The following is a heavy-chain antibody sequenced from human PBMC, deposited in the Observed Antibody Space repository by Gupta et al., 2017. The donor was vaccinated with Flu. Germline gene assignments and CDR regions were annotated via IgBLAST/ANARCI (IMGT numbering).Heavy chain of an antibody. J-gene: IGHJ4*02. D-gene: IGHD6-19*01. CDR3: TRGGIAVSGPRVPDS. V-gene: IGHV6-1*01. CDR1: A. Sequence: AWNWIRQSPSRGLEWLGRTYYRSKWYYDYAVSVKSRIVINPDTSKNQVSLQLNSVTPEDTAVYYCTRGGIAVSGPRVPDSWGQGTLVTVSS. CDR2: TYYRSKWYY.